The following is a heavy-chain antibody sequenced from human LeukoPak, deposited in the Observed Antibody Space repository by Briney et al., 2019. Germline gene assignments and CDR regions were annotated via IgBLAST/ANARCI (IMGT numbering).Heavy chain of an antibody. V-gene: IGHV3-30*02. CDR3: AREAPICRNADCRTGFDY. D-gene: IGHD1-1*01. Sequence: GGSLTLSCVASGFNFNNYDLHWVRQDPGKGLEWVAFIKFHGHETFYADSVEGRFTFSRDNSRNTVYLQMNSLRSEDTAVYYSAREAPICRNADCRTGFDYWGQGTLVAVSS. CDR2: IKFHGHET. CDR1: GFNFNNYD. J-gene: IGHJ4*02.